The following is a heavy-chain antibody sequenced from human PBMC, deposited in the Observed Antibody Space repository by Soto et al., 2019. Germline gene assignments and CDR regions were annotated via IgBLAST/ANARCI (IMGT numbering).Heavy chain of an antibody. V-gene: IGHV3-30*04. Sequence: QVQLVESGGGVVQPGRSLRLSCAASGFTFSSYAMHWVRQAPGKGLEWVAVISYDGRNKYYADSVKGRFTTSRDNSKNTLYLQMNSLRAEDTAVYYCARGDIVLVPAAIFGHFDYWGQGTLVTVSS. D-gene: IGHD2-2*01. CDR1: GFTFSSYA. CDR2: ISYDGRNK. J-gene: IGHJ4*02. CDR3: ARGDIVLVPAAIFGHFDY.